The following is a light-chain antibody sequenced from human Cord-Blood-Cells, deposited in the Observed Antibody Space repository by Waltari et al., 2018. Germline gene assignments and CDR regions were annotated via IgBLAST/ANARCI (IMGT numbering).Light chain of an antibody. CDR1: QSVLCSSNNKNY. CDR2: WAS. Sequence: DIVMTQSPDSLAVSLGERATINCKSSQSVLCSSNNKNYLAWYQQKPGQPPKLLIYWASTGESGFPDRFRGSGSGTDFTLTISSLQAEDVGVYYCQQYYSTPWTFGQGTKVEIK. V-gene: IGKV4-1*01. J-gene: IGKJ1*01. CDR3: QQYYSTPWT.